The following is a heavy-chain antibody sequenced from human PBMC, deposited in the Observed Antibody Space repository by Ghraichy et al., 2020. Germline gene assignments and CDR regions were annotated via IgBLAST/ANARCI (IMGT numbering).Heavy chain of an antibody. D-gene: IGHD3-9*01. V-gene: IGHV3-7*01. J-gene: IGHJ4*02. CDR3: ARGGGNILTGYYGY. CDR2: IKQDGSEK. Sequence: GGSLRLSCAASGFTFSSYWMSWVRQAPGKGLEWVANIKQDGSEKYYVDSVKGRFTISRDNAKNSLYLQMNSLRAEDTAVYYCARGGGNILTGYYGYWGQGTLVTVSS. CDR1: GFTFSSYW.